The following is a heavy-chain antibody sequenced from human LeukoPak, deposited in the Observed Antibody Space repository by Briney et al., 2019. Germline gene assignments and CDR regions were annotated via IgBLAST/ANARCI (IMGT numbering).Heavy chain of an antibody. D-gene: IGHD2-15*01. CDR2: FSHIGTHT. CDR1: RFTFSSNW. J-gene: IGHJ4*02. CDR3: ARQDVDRTAWYSGRPFFDY. V-gene: IGHV3-23*01. Sequence: GGSLRLSCEASRFTFSSNWMNWVRQSPGKGLEWVSSFSHIGTHTYYADSVKGRFAISRDNPKNTLYLQMNTVRAEDTAIYYCARQDVDRTAWYSGRPFFDYWGQGVLVTVSS.